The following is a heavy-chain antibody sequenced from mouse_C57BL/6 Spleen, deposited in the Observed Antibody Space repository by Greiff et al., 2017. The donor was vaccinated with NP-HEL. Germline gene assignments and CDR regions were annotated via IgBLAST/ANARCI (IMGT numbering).Heavy chain of an antibody. V-gene: IGHV14-2*01. D-gene: IGHD1-1*01. CDR3: ARGRTGVEGVWFAD. J-gene: IGHJ3*01. Sequence: VQLKESGAELVKPGASVKLSCTASGFNIKDYYMHWVKQRPEQGLEWIGRIDPEDGETKYAPKFQGKATITADTSSNTAYLQLSSLTSEDTAVYYCARGRTGVEGVWFADWGQGTLVTVSA. CDR1: GFNIKDYY. CDR2: IDPEDGET.